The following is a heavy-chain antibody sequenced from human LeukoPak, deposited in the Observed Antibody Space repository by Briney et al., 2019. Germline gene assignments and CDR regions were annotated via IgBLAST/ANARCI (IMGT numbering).Heavy chain of an antibody. D-gene: IGHD3-9*01. J-gene: IGHJ4*02. Sequence: PGGSLRLSCAASGFTFSSYAMSWVRQAPGKGLEWVSGISGSGGSTYYADSVKGRFTISRDNSKNTLYLQMNSLRAEDTAVYYCAKYRDILTGFDYWGQGTLVTVSS. CDR2: ISGSGGST. CDR1: GFTFSSYA. CDR3: AKYRDILTGFDY. V-gene: IGHV3-23*01.